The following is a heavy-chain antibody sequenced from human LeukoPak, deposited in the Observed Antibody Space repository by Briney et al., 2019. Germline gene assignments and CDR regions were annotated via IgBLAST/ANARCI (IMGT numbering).Heavy chain of an antibody. Sequence: RGESLKISCAASGFAVSSNYMSWVRQAPGKGLEWVSVIYSGGSTYYADSVKGRFTISRDNSKNTLYLQINSLRAEDTAVYYCAIEPGIAAPGKDYWGQGTLVTVSS. CDR1: GFAVSSNY. J-gene: IGHJ4*02. V-gene: IGHV3-66*02. CDR2: IYSGGST. CDR3: AIEPGIAAPGKDY. D-gene: IGHD6-13*01.